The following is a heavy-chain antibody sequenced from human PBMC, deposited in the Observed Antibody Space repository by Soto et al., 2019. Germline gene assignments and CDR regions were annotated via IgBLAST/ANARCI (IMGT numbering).Heavy chain of an antibody. CDR3: ARGLCTGGTCYGLTVDF. Sequence: QVQLVQSGAEVKKPGASVKVSCKASGYIFTSHDINWVRHVPGQGFEWMGWMSPFSGNTGSAQKFQGRVSLTRNPSINTSYMELSSLTSDDTAVYYCARGLCTGGTCYGLTVDFWGQGTTVTVSS. CDR1: GYIFTSHD. CDR2: MSPFSGNT. J-gene: IGHJ3*01. D-gene: IGHD2-15*01. V-gene: IGHV1-8*01.